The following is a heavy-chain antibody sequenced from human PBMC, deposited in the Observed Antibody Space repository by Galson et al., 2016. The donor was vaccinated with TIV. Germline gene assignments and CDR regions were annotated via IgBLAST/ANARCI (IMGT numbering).Heavy chain of an antibody. Sequence: SETLSLTCAVYGGSLSDYYWSWIRQPPGKGLEWIGEINHSGHTHHNPSLKSRVTISLDTSKNQFSLTLTSVTAAVTALFYCARVRRGNVGVVDATDAFDIWDQGTMVTVSS. CDR2: INHSGHT. D-gene: IGHD2-15*01. CDR1: GGSLSDYY. CDR3: ARVRRGNVGVVDATDAFDI. J-gene: IGHJ3*02. V-gene: IGHV4-34*01.